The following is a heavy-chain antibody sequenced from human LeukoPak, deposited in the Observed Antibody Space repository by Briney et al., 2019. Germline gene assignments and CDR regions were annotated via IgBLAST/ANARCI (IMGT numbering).Heavy chain of an antibody. Sequence: GGSLRLSCSTSGFTFGDYDVTWVRQAPGKGLEWVGFIRSKTFDGATEYAASVKGRFTLSRDDSKSIAYLQMNSLKTEDTAVYYCTRGKTPGYTSTWYAYWGQGTLVTVSS. CDR3: TRGKTPGYTSTWYAY. D-gene: IGHD6-13*01. CDR1: GFTFGDYD. V-gene: IGHV3-49*04. J-gene: IGHJ4*02. CDR2: IRSKTFDGAT.